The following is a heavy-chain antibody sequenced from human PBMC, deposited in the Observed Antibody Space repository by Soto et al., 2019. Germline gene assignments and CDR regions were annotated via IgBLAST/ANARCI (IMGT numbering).Heavy chain of an antibody. D-gene: IGHD2-2*01. CDR2: INHSGST. V-gene: IGHV4-34*01. Sequence: SETLSLTCAVYGGSFSGYYWSWIRQPPGKGLEWIGEINHSGSTNYNPSLKSRVTISVDTSKNQFSLKLSSVTAADTAVYYCARAWGRKYCSSTSCSRSYYYYGMDVWGQGTTVTVSS. CDR1: GGSFSGYY. J-gene: IGHJ6*02. CDR3: ARAWGRKYCSSTSCSRSYYYYGMDV.